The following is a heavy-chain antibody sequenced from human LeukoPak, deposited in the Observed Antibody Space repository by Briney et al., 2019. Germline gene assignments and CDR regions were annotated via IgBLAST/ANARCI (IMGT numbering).Heavy chain of an antibody. CDR2: TSGSDGST. V-gene: IGHV3-23*01. D-gene: IGHD2-21*01. J-gene: IGHJ3*02. Sequence: GGSLRLSCAASGFTFSNYAMSWVRQAPGKGLEWVSATSGSDGSTWYADSVKGRFTISRDNSKNTLYLHMNSLRDEDTALYYCAGDRAYPNDVFNIWGQGTMITVS. CDR3: AGDRAYPNDVFNI. CDR1: GFTFSNYA.